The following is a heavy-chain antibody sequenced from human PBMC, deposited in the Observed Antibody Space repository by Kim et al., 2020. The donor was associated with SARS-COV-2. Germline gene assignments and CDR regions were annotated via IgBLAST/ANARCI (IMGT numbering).Heavy chain of an antibody. CDR3: ASEIRPTDY. Sequence: GGSLRLSCTASGFTFTNHGMTWVRQAPGKGLEWVSAIYINGATKYAASVKARFTISSDNSKNTLYLQMNRLRVEDTAVYYCASEIRPTDYWGQGTLVTVS. D-gene: IGHD1-1*01. CDR1: GFTFTNHG. CDR2: IYINGAT. V-gene: IGHV3-23*05. J-gene: IGHJ4*02.